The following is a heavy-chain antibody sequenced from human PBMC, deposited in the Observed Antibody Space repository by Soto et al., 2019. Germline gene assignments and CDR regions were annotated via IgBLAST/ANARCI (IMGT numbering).Heavy chain of an antibody. CDR2: IYYSGST. J-gene: IGHJ4*02. CDR3: AREAGWGDYAPFDY. V-gene: IGHV4-31*03. Sequence: QVQLQESGPGLVKPSQTLSLTCTVSGGSISSGGYYWSWIRQHPGKGLEWIGYIYYSGSTYYNPYLMSRVTISVDTSKNQFSLKLSSVTAADTAVYYCAREAGWGDYAPFDYWGQGTLVTVSS. CDR1: GGSISSGGYY. D-gene: IGHD4-17*01.